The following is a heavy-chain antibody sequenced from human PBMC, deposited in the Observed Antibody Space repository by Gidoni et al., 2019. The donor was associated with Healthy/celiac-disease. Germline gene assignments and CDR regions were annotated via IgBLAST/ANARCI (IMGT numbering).Heavy chain of an antibody. CDR3: AKVTYYYDSSGYSPLDY. V-gene: IGHV3-23*01. CDR1: GFPFSSSA. Sequence: EVQLLESGGGLVQPGGSLRLSCAASGFPFSSSAMSWVRQAPGKGLEWVSAISGSGGSTYYADSVKGRFTISRDNSKNTLYLQMNSLRAEDTAVYYCAKVTYYYDSSGYSPLDYWGQGTLVTVSS. CDR2: ISGSGGST. J-gene: IGHJ4*02. D-gene: IGHD3-22*01.